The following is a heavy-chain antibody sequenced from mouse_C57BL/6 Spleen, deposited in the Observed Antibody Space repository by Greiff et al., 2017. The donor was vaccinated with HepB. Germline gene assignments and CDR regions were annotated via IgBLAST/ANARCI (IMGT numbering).Heavy chain of an antibody. J-gene: IGHJ2*01. V-gene: IGHV1-82*01. CDR3: ARMGAYYSNYLDY. Sequence: VHLVESGPELVKPGASVKISCKASGYAFSSSWMNWVKQRPGKGLEWIGRIYPGDGDTNYNGKFKGKATLTADKSSSTAYMQLSSLTSEDSAVYFCARMGAYYSNYLDYWGQGTTLTVSS. D-gene: IGHD2-5*01. CDR1: GYAFSSSW. CDR2: IYPGDGDT.